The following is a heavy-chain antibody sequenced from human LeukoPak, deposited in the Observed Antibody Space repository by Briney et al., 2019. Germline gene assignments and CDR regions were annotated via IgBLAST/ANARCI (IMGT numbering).Heavy chain of an antibody. J-gene: IGHJ3*02. Sequence: GGSLRLSCAASGFTFSDYYMSWLRQAPGKGLEWVSYISSSGSTIYYADSVKGRFTISRDNAKNSLYLQMNSLRAEDTAVYYCARASSSWYGNDAFDIWGQGTMVTVSS. CDR2: ISSSGSTI. V-gene: IGHV3-11*01. CDR1: GFTFSDYY. D-gene: IGHD6-13*01. CDR3: ARASSSWYGNDAFDI.